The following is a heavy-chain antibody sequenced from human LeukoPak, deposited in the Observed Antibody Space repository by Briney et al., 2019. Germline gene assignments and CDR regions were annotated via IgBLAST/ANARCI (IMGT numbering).Heavy chain of an antibody. V-gene: IGHV4-59*08. J-gene: IGHJ3*02. CDR1: GGSISSYY. CDR2: IYYSGST. D-gene: IGHD2-15*01. Sequence: SETLSLTCTVSGGSISSYYWSWIRQPPGKGLEWIGYIYYSGSTNYNPSPKSRVTISVDTSKNQFSLKLSSVTAADTAVYYCAAFVDGTYCSGGSCYGRVAFDIWGQGTMVTVSS. CDR3: AAFVDGTYCSGGSCYGRVAFDI.